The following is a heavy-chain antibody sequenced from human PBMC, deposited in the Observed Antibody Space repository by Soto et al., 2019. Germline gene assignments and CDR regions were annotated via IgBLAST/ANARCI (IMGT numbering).Heavy chain of an antibody. D-gene: IGHD2-15*01. V-gene: IGHV1-18*01. Sequence: QVQLVQSGAEVKKPGASVKVSCKASGYTFTSYGISWVRQAPGQGLEWMGWISAYNGNTNNAQKRQGRDTMTTDTTASTAYMGLRSLRSDDSDEYYGEIDRGSYALAYWGQGTLVTVSS. CDR3: EIDRGSYALAY. J-gene: IGHJ4*02. CDR1: GYTFTSYG. CDR2: ISAYNGNT.